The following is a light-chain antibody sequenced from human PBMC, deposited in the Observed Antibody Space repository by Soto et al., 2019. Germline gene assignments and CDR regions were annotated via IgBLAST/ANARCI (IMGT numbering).Light chain of an antibody. J-gene: IGKJ1*01. Sequence: DIQLTQSPSSLSASVGDRITITCRASQSISTYLNWYQQKPGEAPTLLVYDSSTLQSGVPSRFSGSGSGTDFTLTISCLQSEDFATYYCQQYYSYPWTFGQGTKVDIK. CDR1: QSISTY. V-gene: IGKV1-39*01. CDR3: QQYYSYPWT. CDR2: DSS.